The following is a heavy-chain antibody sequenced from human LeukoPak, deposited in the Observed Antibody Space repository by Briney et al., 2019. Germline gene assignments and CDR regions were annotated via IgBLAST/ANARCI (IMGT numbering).Heavy chain of an antibody. CDR2: IYYSGSA. J-gene: IGHJ4*02. Sequence: PSETLSLTCAVSGGSISDYSWSWIRQPPGKGLEWIGNIYYSGSANHNPSLKSRVTISRDTSKNQFSLKLTSVTAADTAVYYCARAGGVKTAALDLDYWGQGTLVTVSS. CDR1: GGSISDYS. D-gene: IGHD6-25*01. V-gene: IGHV4-59*01. CDR3: ARAGGVKTAALDLDY.